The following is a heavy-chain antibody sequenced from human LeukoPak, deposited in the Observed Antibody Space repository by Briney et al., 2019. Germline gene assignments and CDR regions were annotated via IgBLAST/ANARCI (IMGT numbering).Heavy chain of an antibody. D-gene: IGHD1-26*01. V-gene: IGHV4-34*01. CDR1: GGSFSDYY. CDR2: INHSGST. J-gene: IGHJ4*02. CDR3: ARGRGSYRMY. Sequence: SETLSLTCAVYGGSFSDYYWSRIRQPPGKGLGWIGEINHSGSTNYNPSLKSRVTISVDTSKNQFSLKLSSVTAADTAVYYCARGRGSYRMYWGQGTLVTVSS.